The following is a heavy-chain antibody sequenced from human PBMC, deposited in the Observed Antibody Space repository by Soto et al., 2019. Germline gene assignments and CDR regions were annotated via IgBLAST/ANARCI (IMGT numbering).Heavy chain of an antibody. V-gene: IGHV3-7*04. CDR3: AGADYYDSSGYYCGN. Sequence: EVQLVESGGGLVQPGGSLRLSCAASGFTFRSHWMSWVRQAPGKGLEWVANIKQDGSEKYYVDSVKGRVTISRDNAKNSMYLQMNSLRAEDTAVYYCAGADYYDSSGYYCGNWGQGTLVTVSS. J-gene: IGHJ4*02. D-gene: IGHD3-22*01. CDR2: IKQDGSEK. CDR1: GFTFRSHW.